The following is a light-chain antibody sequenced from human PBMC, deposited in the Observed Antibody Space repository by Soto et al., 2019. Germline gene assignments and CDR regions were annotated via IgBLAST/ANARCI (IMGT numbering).Light chain of an antibody. CDR1: QSVNSW. J-gene: IGKJ1*01. CDR3: QQYRSYSPWT. CDR2: DAS. Sequence: DIQMTQSPSTLSASVGDRVTITCRASQSVNSWLAWYQQKPGKAPKLLIYDASSLESGVPSRFSGSGSGTEFTLTISSLQPDDFATYYCQQYRSYSPWTFG. V-gene: IGKV1-5*01.